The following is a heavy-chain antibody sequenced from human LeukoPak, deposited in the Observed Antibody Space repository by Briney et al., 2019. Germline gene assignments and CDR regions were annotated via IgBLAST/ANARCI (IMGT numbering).Heavy chain of an antibody. V-gene: IGHV3-23*01. J-gene: IGHJ3*01. CDR1: GFTLSYFA. CDR3: ARDPNSDYIGAFDF. Sequence: GGSLRLSCVGSGFTLSYFAMIWVRQAPGKGLEWVSAIRGGGDSAKYAESVKGRFTISRDNSKNTLYLQMDSLRAEDTAVYYCARDPNSDYIGAFDFRGQGTMVTVSS. D-gene: IGHD4-11*01. CDR2: IRGGGDSA.